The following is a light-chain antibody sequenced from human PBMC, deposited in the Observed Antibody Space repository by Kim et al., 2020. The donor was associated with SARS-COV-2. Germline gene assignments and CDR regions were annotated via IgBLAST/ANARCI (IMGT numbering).Light chain of an antibody. J-gene: IGLJ3*02. Sequence: SVKLTCTLSSGHSSYAIAWHQQKPEKGPRYLMKLNSDGSHSKGDGIPDRFSGSSSGAERYLTISSLQSEDEADYYCQTWGTGSNWVFGGGTQLTVL. CDR1: SGHSSYA. V-gene: IGLV4-69*01. CDR3: QTWGTGSNWV. CDR2: LNSDGSH.